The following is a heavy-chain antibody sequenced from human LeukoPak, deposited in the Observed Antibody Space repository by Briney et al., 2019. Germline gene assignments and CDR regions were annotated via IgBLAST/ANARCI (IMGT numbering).Heavy chain of an antibody. CDR2: IYHSGST. J-gene: IGHJ3*02. V-gene: IGHV4-30-2*01. Sequence: SQTLSLTCTVSGGSISSGGYYWSWIRQPPGKGLEWIGYIYHSGSTYYNPSLKSRVTISVDRSKNQFSLKLSSVTAADTAVYYCARAWSIGAFDIWGQGTMVTVSS. CDR3: ARAWSIGAFDI. CDR1: GGSISSGGYY. D-gene: IGHD3-3*01.